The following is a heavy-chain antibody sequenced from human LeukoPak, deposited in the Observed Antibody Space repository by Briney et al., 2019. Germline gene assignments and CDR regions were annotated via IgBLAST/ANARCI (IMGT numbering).Heavy chain of an antibody. CDR1: GGSFSGYY. J-gene: IGHJ5*02. Sequence: SETLSLTCAVYGGSFSGYYWSWIRQPPGKGLEWIGGINHSGSTNYNPSLKSRVTISVDTSKNQFSLKLSSVTAADTAVYYCARGPGYCSSTSCLTRWFDPWGQGTLVTVSS. D-gene: IGHD2-2*01. CDR2: INHSGST. V-gene: IGHV4-34*01. CDR3: ARGPGYCSSTSCLTRWFDP.